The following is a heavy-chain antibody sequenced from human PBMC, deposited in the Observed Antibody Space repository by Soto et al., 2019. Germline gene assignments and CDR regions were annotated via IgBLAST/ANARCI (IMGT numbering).Heavy chain of an antibody. Sequence: ASVKVSCKASGYTFTSYYMHWVRQAPGQGLEWMGIINPSGGSTSYAQKFQGRVTMTRDTSTSTVYMELSSLRSEDTAVYYCARDSALRYDILTGFNFDYWGQGTLVTVSS. D-gene: IGHD3-9*01. CDR2: INPSGGST. CDR1: GYTFTSYY. J-gene: IGHJ4*02. V-gene: IGHV1-46*03. CDR3: ARDSALRYDILTGFNFDY.